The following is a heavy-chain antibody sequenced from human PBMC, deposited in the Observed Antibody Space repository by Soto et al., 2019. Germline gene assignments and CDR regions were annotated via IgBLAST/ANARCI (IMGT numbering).Heavy chain of an antibody. CDR2: ISAYNGNT. D-gene: IGHD3-10*01. Sequence: ASLKVCCKESGYTFTSNGISWVRQAHGQGLEWMGWISAYNGNTNYAQKLQGRVTMTTDTSTSTAYMELRSLRSDDTAVYYCARLGGLLSPHRSLMDVWGQGTTVTV. CDR3: ARLGGLLSPHRSLMDV. J-gene: IGHJ6*02. CDR1: GYTFTSNG. V-gene: IGHV1-18*04.